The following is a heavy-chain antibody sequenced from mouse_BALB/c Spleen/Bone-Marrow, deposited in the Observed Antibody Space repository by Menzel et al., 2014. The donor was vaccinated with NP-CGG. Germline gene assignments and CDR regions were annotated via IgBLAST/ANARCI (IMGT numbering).Heavy chain of an antibody. Sequence: VQGVESGPELVKPGASVKISCKASGYTFTDYYINWVKQKPGQGLEWIGWIYPGSGNTKYNEKFKGKATLTVDTSSSTAYMQLSGLTSEDTAVYFCARILYWYFDVWGAGTTVTVSS. CDR3: ARILYWYFDV. CDR1: GYTFTDYY. CDR2: IYPGSGNT. V-gene: IGHV1-84*02. J-gene: IGHJ1*01.